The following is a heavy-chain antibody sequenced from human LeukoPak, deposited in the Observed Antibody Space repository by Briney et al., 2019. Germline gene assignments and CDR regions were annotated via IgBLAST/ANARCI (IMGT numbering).Heavy chain of an antibody. CDR2: ISYDGSNK. Sequence: GGSLRLSCAASGFTFSSYAMHWVRQAPGKGLEWVAVISYDGSNKYYADSVKGRFTISRDNSKNTLYLQMNSLRAEDTAVCYCARDGYYGSGSYYTFDYWGQGTLVTVSS. V-gene: IGHV3-30*04. J-gene: IGHJ4*02. CDR3: ARDGYYGSGSYYTFDY. D-gene: IGHD3-10*01. CDR1: GFTFSSYA.